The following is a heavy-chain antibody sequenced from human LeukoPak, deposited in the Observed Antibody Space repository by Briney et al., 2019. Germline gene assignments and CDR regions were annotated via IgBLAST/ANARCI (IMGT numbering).Heavy chain of an antibody. V-gene: IGHV3-15*01. CDR1: GFTFSNYW. CDR3: TTERSLLLWFGDT. J-gene: IGHJ5*02. Sequence: PGGSLRLSCAASGFTFSNYWMSWVRQAPGKGLEWVGRIKSKTDGGTTDYAAREKGRFTISRDDSKNTLYLQMNSLKTEDTAVYYCTTERSLLLWFGDTWGQGTLVTVSS. D-gene: IGHD3-10*01. CDR2: IKSKTDGGTT.